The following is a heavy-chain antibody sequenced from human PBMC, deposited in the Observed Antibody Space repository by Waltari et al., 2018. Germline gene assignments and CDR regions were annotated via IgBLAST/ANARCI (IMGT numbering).Heavy chain of an antibody. CDR3: AKGIAVAVTGDN. D-gene: IGHD6-19*01. Sequence: EVQLVESGGGLVQPGRSLRLSCAASGFTFEDYAMHWVRQAPGKGLCWVSGIRWNSGSTGYADSVKGRVTISRDNAKNSLYLQMNSLRAEDTALYYCAKGIAVAVTGDNWGQGTLVTVSS. CDR1: GFTFEDYA. J-gene: IGHJ4*02. V-gene: IGHV3-9*01. CDR2: IRWNSGST.